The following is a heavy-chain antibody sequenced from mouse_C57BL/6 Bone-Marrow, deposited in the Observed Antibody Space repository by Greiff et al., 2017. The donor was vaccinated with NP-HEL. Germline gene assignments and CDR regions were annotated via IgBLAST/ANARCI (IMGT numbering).Heavy chain of an antibody. CDR3: ARVYYYGSESYYYAMDY. CDR2: IDPSDSYT. CDR1: GYTFTSYW. J-gene: IGHJ4*01. V-gene: IGHV1-59*01. Sequence: VQLQQPGAELVRPGTSVKLSCKASGYTFTSYWMHWVKQRPGQGLEWIGVIDPSDSYTNYNQKCKGKATLTVDTSSSTAYMQLSSLTSEDSAVYYCARVYYYGSESYYYAMDYWGQGTSVTVSS. D-gene: IGHD1-1*01.